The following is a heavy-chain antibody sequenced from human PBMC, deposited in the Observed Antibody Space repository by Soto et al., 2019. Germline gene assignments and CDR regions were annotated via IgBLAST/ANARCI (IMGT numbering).Heavy chain of an antibody. D-gene: IGHD3-22*01. V-gene: IGHV4-59*08. CDR1: GASISSYY. CDR3: GGHRPVIEVNNHRPLDY. J-gene: IGHJ4*02. Sequence: QVQLQESGPGLVKPSETLSLTCSVSGASISSYYWSWIRQSPGKGLEWIAYIYYTGITKYNPSVKSRVTISVDTSKNQLSLKLSSVTAADTAVYYCGGHRPVIEVNNHRPLDYWGQGTLVTVSS. CDR2: IYYTGIT.